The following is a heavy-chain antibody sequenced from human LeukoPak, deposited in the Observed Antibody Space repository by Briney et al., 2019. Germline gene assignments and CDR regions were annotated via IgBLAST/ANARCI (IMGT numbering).Heavy chain of an antibody. D-gene: IGHD3-10*01. J-gene: IGHJ5*02. V-gene: IGHV1-18*01. CDR3: ARVDYTGSGGENWFDP. Sequence: ASVKVSCMASGYTFTSYGISWVRQAPGQGLEWMGWISAYNGNTNYAQKLQGRVTMTTDTSTSTAYMELRSLRSDDTAVYYCARVDYTGSGGENWFDPWGQGTLVTVSS. CDR2: ISAYNGNT. CDR1: GYTFTSYG.